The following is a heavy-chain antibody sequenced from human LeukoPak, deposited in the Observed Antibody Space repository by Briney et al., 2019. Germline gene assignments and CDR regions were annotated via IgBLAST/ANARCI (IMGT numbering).Heavy chain of an antibody. Sequence: ASVKVSCKASGYTFTSYAMHWVRQAPGQRLEWMGWINAGNGNTKYSQKFQGRVTITADESTSTAYMELSSLRSEDTAVYYCARKTRGSGSWYFDYWGQGTLVTVSS. CDR1: GYTFTSYA. CDR3: ARKTRGSGSWYFDY. J-gene: IGHJ4*02. CDR2: INAGNGNT. V-gene: IGHV1-3*01. D-gene: IGHD1-14*01.